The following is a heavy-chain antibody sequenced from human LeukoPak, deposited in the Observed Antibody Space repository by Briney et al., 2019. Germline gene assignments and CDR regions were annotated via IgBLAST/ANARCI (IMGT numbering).Heavy chain of an antibody. J-gene: IGHJ4*02. V-gene: IGHV1-2*06. CDR3: ATEENCSGGSCYYY. D-gene: IGHD2-15*01. Sequence: SVKVSYKASGYTFTAYYIHWVRQAPGQGLEWMVRINPNSGGTNCAQNFQGRVTMTRDTSITTAYMELNKLTSDDTAVYYCATEENCSGGSCYYYWGQGTLVTVSS. CDR1: GYTFTAYY. CDR2: INPNSGGT.